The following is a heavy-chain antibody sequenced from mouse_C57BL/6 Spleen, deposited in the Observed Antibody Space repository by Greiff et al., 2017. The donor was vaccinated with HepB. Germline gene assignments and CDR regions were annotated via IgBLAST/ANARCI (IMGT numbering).Heavy chain of an antibody. J-gene: IGHJ2*01. Sequence: VQLQQSGAELVRPGASVTLSCKASGYTFTDYEMHWVKQTPVHGLEWIGAIDPETGGTAYNQKFKGKAILTADKSSSTAYMELRSLTSEDSAVYYCTRAVLQSVFDYWGQGTTLTVSS. CDR3: TRAVLQSVFDY. D-gene: IGHD2-1*01. V-gene: IGHV1-15*01. CDR1: GYTFTDYE. CDR2: IDPETGGT.